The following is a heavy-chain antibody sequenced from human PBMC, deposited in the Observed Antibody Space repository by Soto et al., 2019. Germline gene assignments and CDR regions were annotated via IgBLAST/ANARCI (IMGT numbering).Heavy chain of an antibody. V-gene: IGHV3-72*01. J-gene: IGHJ4*02. Sequence: EVQLVESGGGLVQPGGSLRLSCAASGFTFSDHYMDWVRQAPGKGLEWVGRIRNKVNSYTTEYAASVKGRFTISRDDSKNSLYLQMNSLKTEDTAVYYCARSRDDYNPFDYWGQGTLVTVSS. CDR3: ARSRDDYNPFDY. D-gene: IGHD4-4*01. CDR1: GFTFSDHY. CDR2: IRNKVNSYTT.